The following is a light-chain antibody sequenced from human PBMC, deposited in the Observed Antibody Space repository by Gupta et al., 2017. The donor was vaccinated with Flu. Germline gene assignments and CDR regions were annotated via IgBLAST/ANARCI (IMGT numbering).Light chain of an antibody. Sequence: PSSVSASVGDRVTITCRATQDISSWLAWYQQKPGKAPNLLIYAASSLQTGVPSRFSGSGSGTEFTLTISSLQAEDFATYYCQQDKSFPHTFGEGTKVEIK. CDR1: QDISSW. CDR2: AAS. J-gene: IGKJ2*01. V-gene: IGKV1-12*01. CDR3: QQDKSFPHT.